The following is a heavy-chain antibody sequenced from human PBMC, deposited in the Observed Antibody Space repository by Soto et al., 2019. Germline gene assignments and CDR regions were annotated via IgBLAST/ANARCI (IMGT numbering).Heavy chain of an antibody. CDR1: GFTFSNAG. CDR2: IQSKTEGGKT. CDR3: TTWSWVVIAPTGY. V-gene: IGHV3-15*01. J-gene: IGHJ4*01. Sequence: EVQLVESGGGLVQPGGSLRLSCAASGFTFSNAGMSWVRQAPGKGLEWVGRIQSKTEGGKTDYAAPVKGRFTISRDDSKNTLYLQMNSLKTEDTAVYYCTTWSWVVIAPTGYWGHGTLVTVSS. D-gene: IGHD3-22*01.